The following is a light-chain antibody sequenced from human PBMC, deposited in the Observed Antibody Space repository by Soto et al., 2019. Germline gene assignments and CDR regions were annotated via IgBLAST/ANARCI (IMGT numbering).Light chain of an antibody. J-gene: IGKJ3*01. CDR1: QSVSSY. CDR2: DAS. V-gene: IGKV3-11*01. Sequence: EIVLTQSPATLSLSPGERATLSCRASQSVSSYLAWYQQKPGQAPRLLIYDASNRATGIPARFSGSGSGTDFNLTISSLEPEDFAVYYCQQRRHWRGFTFGPGTKVDIK. CDR3: QQRRHWRGFT.